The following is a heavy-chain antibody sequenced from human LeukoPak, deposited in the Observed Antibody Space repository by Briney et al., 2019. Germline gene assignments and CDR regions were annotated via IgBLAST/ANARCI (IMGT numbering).Heavy chain of an antibody. CDR1: GGTFSSYA. J-gene: IGHJ4*02. CDR3: AREGSSWYGNYFDY. Sequence: GSSVKVSCKASGGTFSSYAISWVRQAPGQGLEWMGGIIPIFGTANYAQKFQGRVTITADKSTSTAYMELGSLRSEDTAVYYCAREGSSWYGNYFDYWGQGTLVTVSS. CDR2: IIPIFGTA. D-gene: IGHD2-15*01. V-gene: IGHV1-69*06.